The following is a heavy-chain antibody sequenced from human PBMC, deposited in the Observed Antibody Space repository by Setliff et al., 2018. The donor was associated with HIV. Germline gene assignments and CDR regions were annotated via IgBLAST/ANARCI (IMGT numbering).Heavy chain of an antibody. V-gene: IGHV7-4-1*01. CDR2: INTNTGNP. J-gene: IGHJ5*02. D-gene: IGHD2-2*01. Sequence: ASVKVSCKASGYTFTSYGISWVRQAPGQGLEWMGWINTNTGNPTYAQGFTGRFVFSLDTSVSTAYLQIGSLKAEDTAVYYCARDPQWRPSLEDWFDPWGQGTLVTVSS. CDR1: GYTFTSYG. CDR3: ARDPQWRPSLEDWFDP.